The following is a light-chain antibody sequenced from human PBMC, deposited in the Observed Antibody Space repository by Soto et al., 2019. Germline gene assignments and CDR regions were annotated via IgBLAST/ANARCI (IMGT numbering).Light chain of an antibody. J-gene: IGLJ1*01. CDR3: CSYAGSPYV. CDR1: SSDVGRYNY. V-gene: IGLV2-11*01. Sequence: SARTHPLSVYRAHGRAGPITNTGTSSDVGRYNYVSWYQHHPGKAPKLMIYDVSTRPSGVPDRFSGSKSGTTASLTISVLQAEDEADYYCCSYAGSPYVFGTGTKV. CDR2: DVS.